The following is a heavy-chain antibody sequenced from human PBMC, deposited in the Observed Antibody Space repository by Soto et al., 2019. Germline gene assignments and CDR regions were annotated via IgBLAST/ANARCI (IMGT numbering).Heavy chain of an antibody. CDR1: GGSITNSNW. Sequence: PSETLSLTCSFSGGSITNSNWWTWVRLPPAKGLEWIGDIYHAGSTKYNPSLERRVTISVDTSKNQFALTLTSVTAADTAVYFCARGPPIVGNTPTLDTWGRGTLVTVSS. V-gene: IGHV4-4*02. CDR2: IYHAGST. J-gene: IGHJ4*02. CDR3: ARGPPIVGNTPTLDT. D-gene: IGHD1-26*01.